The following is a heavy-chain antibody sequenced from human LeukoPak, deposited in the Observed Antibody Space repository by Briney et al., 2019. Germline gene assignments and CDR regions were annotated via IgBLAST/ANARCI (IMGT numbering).Heavy chain of an antibody. J-gene: IGHJ3*02. CDR2: IYHSGST. D-gene: IGHD2-2*02. CDR3: ARSLGRIVVVPAAIDAWAAFDI. Sequence: PSETLSLTCTVSGGSISSGGYYWSWIRQHPGKGLEWIGYIYHSGSTYYNPSLKSRVTISVDTSKNQFSLKLSSVTAADTAVYYCARSLGRIVVVPAAIDAWAAFDIWGQGTMVTVSS. CDR1: GGSISSGGYY. V-gene: IGHV4-31*03.